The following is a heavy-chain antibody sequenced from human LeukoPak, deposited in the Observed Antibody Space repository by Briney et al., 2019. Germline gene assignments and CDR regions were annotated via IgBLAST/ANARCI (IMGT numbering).Heavy chain of an antibody. D-gene: IGHD3-3*01. CDR3: AKGGNYDFWSGYPHFDY. CDR2: ISGSCGST. CDR1: GFTFSSYA. V-gene: IGHV3-23*01. Sequence: GGSLRLSCAASGFTFSSYAMSWVRQAPGKGLEWVSAISGSCGSTYYADSVKGRFTISRDNSKNTLYLQMNSLRAEDTAVYYCAKGGNYDFWSGYPHFDYWGQGTLVTVSS. J-gene: IGHJ4*02.